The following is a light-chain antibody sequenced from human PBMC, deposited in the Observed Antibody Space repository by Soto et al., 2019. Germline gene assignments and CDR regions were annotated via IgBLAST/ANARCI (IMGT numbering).Light chain of an antibody. CDR3: QQYGSSPLT. V-gene: IGKV3-20*01. CDR2: VAS. Sequence: EIVLTQSPGTLSLSPGERATLSCRASQSVSSNYLSWYQQQPGQAPRVLIYVASSRATGIPDRFSGSGSGRDFTLTISRLAPEDFAVYYCQQYGSSPLTFGQGTRLEIK. CDR1: QSVSSNY. J-gene: IGKJ5*01.